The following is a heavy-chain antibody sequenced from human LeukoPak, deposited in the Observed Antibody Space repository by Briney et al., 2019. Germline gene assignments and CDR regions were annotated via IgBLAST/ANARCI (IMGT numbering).Heavy chain of an antibody. CDR2: INPSGGST. D-gene: IGHD2-15*01. CDR3: ARGGADCSGGSCADY. CDR1: GYTFTSYY. Sequence: ASVKVSCKASGYTFTSYYMHWVRQAPGQGLERVGIINPSGGSTSYAQKFQGRVTMTRDTSTSTVYMELSSLRSEDTAVYYCARGGADCSGGSCADYWGQGTLVTVSS. J-gene: IGHJ4*02. V-gene: IGHV1-46*01.